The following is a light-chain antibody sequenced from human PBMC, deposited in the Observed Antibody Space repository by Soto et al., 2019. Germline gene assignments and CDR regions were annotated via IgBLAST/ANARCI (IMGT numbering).Light chain of an antibody. CDR3: QQYSKWPIT. J-gene: IGKJ5*01. CDR2: GAY. V-gene: IGKV3-20*01. CDR1: QSVSNNY. Sequence: EIVLTQSPGTLSLSPGERATLSCRASQSVSNNYLAWYQKTPGQAPRLLIYGAYNRDTGIPDRFSGSGSGTDFTLTISRLEPEDFAVYYCQQYSKWPITFGQGTRLEIK.